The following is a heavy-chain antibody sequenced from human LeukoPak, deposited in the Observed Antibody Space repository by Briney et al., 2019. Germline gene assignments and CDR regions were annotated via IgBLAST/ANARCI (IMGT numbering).Heavy chain of an antibody. CDR1: GYTFTSYS. CDR3: SREQQLIRGDY. Sequence: ASVKVSCKASGYTFTSYSINWVRQAPGQGLEWMGWISAYNGNSHYTQKFQGRVTMTTDTSTSTAYMELRSLRSDDTAVYYCSREQQLIRGDYWGQGTLVTVSS. D-gene: IGHD6-13*01. J-gene: IGHJ4*02. V-gene: IGHV1-18*01. CDR2: ISAYNGNS.